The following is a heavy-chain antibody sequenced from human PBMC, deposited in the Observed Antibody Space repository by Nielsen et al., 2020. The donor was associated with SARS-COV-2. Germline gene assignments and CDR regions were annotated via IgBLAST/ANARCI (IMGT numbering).Heavy chain of an antibody. CDR1: GGSIRSGGYS. CDR3: ARGGRITFGGADDAFDI. Sequence: SETLSLTCAVSGGSIRSGGYSWSWIRQPPGKGLEWIGYIYHSGRTYYNPSLKSRVTISVDRSKSQFSLKLSSVTAADTAVYYCARGGRITFGGADDAFDIWGQGTMVTVSS. CDR2: IYHSGRT. V-gene: IGHV4-30-2*01. J-gene: IGHJ3*02. D-gene: IGHD3-16*01.